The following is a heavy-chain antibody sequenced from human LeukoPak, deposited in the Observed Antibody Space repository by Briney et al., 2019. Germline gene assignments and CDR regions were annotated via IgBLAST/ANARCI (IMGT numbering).Heavy chain of an antibody. CDR1: GYTFTGYY. CDR2: INPNSGGT. Sequence: ASVTVSCKASGYTFTGYYMHWVRQAPGQGVEWMGWINPNSGGTNYAQKFQGRVTMTRDTSISTAYMELSRLRSDDTAVYYCARGPFYDILTGSPNWFDPWGQGTLVTVSS. D-gene: IGHD3-9*01. CDR3: ARGPFYDILTGSPNWFDP. V-gene: IGHV1-2*02. J-gene: IGHJ5*02.